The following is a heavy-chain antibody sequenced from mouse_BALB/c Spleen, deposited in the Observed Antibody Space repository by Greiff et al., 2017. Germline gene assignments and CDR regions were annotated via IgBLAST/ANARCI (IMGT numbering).Heavy chain of an antibody. CDR3: ARGGLRRQAWFAY. J-gene: IGHJ3*01. Sequence: QVQLQQPGAELVKPGASVKLSCKASGYTFTSYWMHWVKQRPGQGLEWIGEIDPSDSYTNYNQKFKGKATLTVDKSSSTAYMQLSSLTSEDSAVYYCARGGLRRQAWFAYWGQGTLVTVSA. CDR1: GYTFTSYW. CDR2: IDPSDSYT. D-gene: IGHD2-4*01. V-gene: IGHV1-69*02.